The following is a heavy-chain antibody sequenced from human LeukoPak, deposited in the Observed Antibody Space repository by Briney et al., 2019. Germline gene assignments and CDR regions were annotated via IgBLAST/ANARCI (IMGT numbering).Heavy chain of an antibody. J-gene: IGHJ4*02. Sequence: SETLSLTCTVSGGSISSSSYYWGWIRQPPGKGLEWIGEINHSGSTNYNPSLKSRVTISVDTSKNQFSLKLSSVTAADTAVYYCARGRRRYYYDSSGYYYFDYWGQGTLVTVSS. V-gene: IGHV4-39*07. D-gene: IGHD3-22*01. CDR1: GGSISSSSYY. CDR2: INHSGST. CDR3: ARGRRRYYYDSSGYYYFDY.